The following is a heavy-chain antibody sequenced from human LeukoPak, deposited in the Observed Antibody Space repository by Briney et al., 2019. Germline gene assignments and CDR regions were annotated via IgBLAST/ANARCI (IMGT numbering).Heavy chain of an antibody. Sequence: GGSLRLSCAASGFTFSDYYMSWIRQAPGKGLEWVSYISSSSSYTNYADSVKGRFTISRDNAKNSLYLQMNSLRAEDTAVYYCARETDPLGYCSGGSCYLDHWGQGTLVTVSS. CDR2: ISSSSSYT. CDR1: GFTFSDYY. V-gene: IGHV3-11*06. J-gene: IGHJ4*02. D-gene: IGHD2-15*01. CDR3: ARETDPLGYCSGGSCYLDH.